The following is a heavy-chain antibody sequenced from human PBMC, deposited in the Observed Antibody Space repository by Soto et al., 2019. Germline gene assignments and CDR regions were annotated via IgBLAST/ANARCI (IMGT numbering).Heavy chain of an antibody. CDR1: GFTFSNYG. CDR2: TWDDGRNK. CDR3: ARDLFSRHTDY. V-gene: IGHV3-33*01. Sequence: PGGSLRLSCAASGFTFSNYGIHWVRQAPGKGLEWVAVTWDDGRNKYYADSVKGRFTISRDNSEKMVFLQMNNLRAEDTAVYFCARDLFSRHTDYWGQGTLVPVSS. D-gene: IGHD3-3*02. J-gene: IGHJ4*02.